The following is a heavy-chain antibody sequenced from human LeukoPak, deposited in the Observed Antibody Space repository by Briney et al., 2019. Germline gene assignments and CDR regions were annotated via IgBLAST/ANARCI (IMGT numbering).Heavy chain of an antibody. V-gene: IGHV4-39*07. CDR2: IYYSGST. CDR1: GGSISSSSCY. J-gene: IGHJ4*02. D-gene: IGHD2/OR15-2a*01. CDR3: ARPVGVGGSMQYYFDY. Sequence: SETLSLTCTVSGGSISSSSCYWGWIRQPPGKGLEWIGSIYYSGSTYYNPSLKSRVTISVDTSKNQFSLKLSSVTAADTAVYYCARPVGVGGSMQYYFDYWGQGTLVTVSS.